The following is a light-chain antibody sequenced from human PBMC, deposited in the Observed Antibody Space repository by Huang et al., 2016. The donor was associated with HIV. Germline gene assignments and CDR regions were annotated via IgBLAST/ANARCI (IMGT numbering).Light chain of an antibody. Sequence: DIVLSQSPASLAVSLGERASINCKCSQSVLYNSNNKNYLAWYQQKPGQPPNLLMYWASTRESGVPDRFSGSGSGTNFTLTISGLQAEDVAIYYCQQYYFSPVTFDGGTKVELK. J-gene: IGKJ4*01. CDR3: QQYYFSPVT. CDR1: QSVLYNSNNKNY. CDR2: WAS. V-gene: IGKV4-1*01.